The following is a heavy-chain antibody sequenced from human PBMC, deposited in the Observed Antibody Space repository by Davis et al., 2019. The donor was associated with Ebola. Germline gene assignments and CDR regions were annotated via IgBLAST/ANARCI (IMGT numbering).Heavy chain of an antibody. V-gene: IGHV3-74*01. CDR1: GFRFSNYY. D-gene: IGHD2-2*01. J-gene: IGHJ4*02. CDR2: INSDGSFT. CDR3: ANKLVPASR. Sequence: PGGSLRLSCAASGFRFSNYYVSWVRQAPGKGLEWVSRINSDGSFTSYADSVKGRFTISRDNAKDSLYLQMNSLRAEDTAVYYCANKLVPASRWGQGTLVTVSS.